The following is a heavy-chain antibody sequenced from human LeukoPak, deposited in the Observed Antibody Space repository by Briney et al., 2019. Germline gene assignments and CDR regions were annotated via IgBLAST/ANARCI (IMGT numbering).Heavy chain of an antibody. V-gene: IGHV1-18*01. CDR1: GYPFTRYG. D-gene: IGHD2-2*01. CDR2: INPDNGNT. Sequence: GASVKVSCKASGYPFTRYGISWVRQAPGQGLEWMGWINPDNGNTKYPQKFQGRVTMTTDTSTSTAHMELRSLRSDDTAVYYCATYYCSTTSCYPYFFDYWGQGTLVTVSS. J-gene: IGHJ4*02. CDR3: ATYYCSTTSCYPYFFDY.